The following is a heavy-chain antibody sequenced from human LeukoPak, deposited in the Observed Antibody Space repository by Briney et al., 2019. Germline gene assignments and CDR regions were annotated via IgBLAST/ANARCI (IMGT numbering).Heavy chain of an antibody. J-gene: IGHJ3*02. CDR3: ATAVIVAVFGDAFDI. CDR1: GYTLTGYY. D-gene: IGHD6-13*01. Sequence: ASVKVSCKASGYTLTGYYMHWVRQAPGQGLEWIGGIKPNRGGTYNAQKFQGRVTMTRHTSISTAYMELRRLRYDDTAVYYCATAVIVAVFGDAFDIWGQGTLVTVSS. V-gene: IGHV1-2*02. CDR2: IKPNRGGT.